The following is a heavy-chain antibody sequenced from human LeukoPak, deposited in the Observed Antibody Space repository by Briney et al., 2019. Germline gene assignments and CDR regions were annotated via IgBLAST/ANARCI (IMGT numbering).Heavy chain of an antibody. Sequence: SETLSLTCTVSGYSISSGYYWGWIRQPPGKGLEWIGSIYHSGSTYYNPSLKSRVTISVDTSKNQFSLKLSSVTAADTAVYYCARYYYDSSGYSPILDNWGQGTLVTVSS. V-gene: IGHV4-38-2*02. CDR3: ARYYYDSSGYSPILDN. D-gene: IGHD3-22*01. CDR1: GYSISSGYY. CDR2: IYHSGST. J-gene: IGHJ4*02.